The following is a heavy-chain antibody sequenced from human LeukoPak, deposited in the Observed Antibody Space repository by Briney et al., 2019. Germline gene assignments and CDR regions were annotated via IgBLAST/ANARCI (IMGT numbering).Heavy chain of an antibody. CDR2: IYYSGST. CDR3: ARRVGAVAGPNWFDP. D-gene: IGHD6-19*01. V-gene: IGHV4-39*01. J-gene: IGHJ5*02. Sequence: SETLSLTCTVSGGSISSSSYYWGWIRQPPGKGLEWIGSIYYSGSTYYNPSLKSRVTISVGTSKNQFSLKLSSVTAADTAVYYCARRVGAVAGPNWFDPWGQGTLVTVSS. CDR1: GGSISSSSYY.